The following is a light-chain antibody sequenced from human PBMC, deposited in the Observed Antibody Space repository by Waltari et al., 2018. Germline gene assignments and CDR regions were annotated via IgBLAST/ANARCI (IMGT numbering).Light chain of an antibody. J-gene: IGLJ1*01. CDR2: EVS. CDR3: SSYAGDITLL. CDR1: SSAFGGYNY. V-gene: IGLV2-14*01. Sequence: QSALTQPATVSGSPGQSITISCTGTSSAFGGYNYVSWYQQHPGKAPKLRISEVSNRPAGVSTRFSGSKSGNTASLTISGLQTEDEADYYCSSYAGDITLLFGTGTKVSVL.